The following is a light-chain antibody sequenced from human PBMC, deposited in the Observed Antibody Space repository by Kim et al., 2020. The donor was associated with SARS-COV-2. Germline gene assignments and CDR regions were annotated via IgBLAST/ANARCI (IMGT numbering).Light chain of an antibody. CDR2: GKN. CDR3: NSRDSSGYHVL. Sequence: SSELTQEPAVSVALGQTVRITCQGDSLRSYYASWYQQKPGQAPVLVIYGKNNRPSGILDRFSGFSTGNTASLTTTGAQAEDDADYYCNSRDSSGYHVLFG. CDR1: SLRSYY. J-gene: IGLJ2*01. V-gene: IGLV3-19*01.